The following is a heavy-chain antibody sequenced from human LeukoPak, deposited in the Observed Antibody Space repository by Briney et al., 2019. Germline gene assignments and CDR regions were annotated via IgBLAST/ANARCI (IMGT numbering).Heavy chain of an antibody. CDR3: AKDYYDSSGYYLDYFDY. J-gene: IGHJ4*02. CDR2: ISGSGGST. Sequence: GGSLRLSCAASGFTFSSYAMSWVRQAPGKGLEWVSSISGSGGSTYYADSVKGRFTISRANSKNSLYLQMTSLRAEGPAVSYCAKDYYDSSGYYLDYFDYWGQGTLVTVSS. CDR1: GFTFSSYA. V-gene: IGHV3-23*01. D-gene: IGHD3-22*01.